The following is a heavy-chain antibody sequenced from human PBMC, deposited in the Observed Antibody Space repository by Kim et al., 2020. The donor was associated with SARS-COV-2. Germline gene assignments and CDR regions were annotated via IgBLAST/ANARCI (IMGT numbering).Heavy chain of an antibody. D-gene: IGHD5-12*01. Sequence: GGSLRLSCAASGFTFSSYSMNWVRQAPGKGLEWVSSISSSSSYIYYADSVKGRFTISRDNAKNSLYLQMNSLRAEDTAVYYCERVSSRDIVATITTYYYYGMDVWGQGTTVTVSS. V-gene: IGHV3-21*01. CDR2: ISSSSSYI. CDR1: GFTFSSYS. J-gene: IGHJ6*02. CDR3: ERVSSRDIVATITTYYYYGMDV.